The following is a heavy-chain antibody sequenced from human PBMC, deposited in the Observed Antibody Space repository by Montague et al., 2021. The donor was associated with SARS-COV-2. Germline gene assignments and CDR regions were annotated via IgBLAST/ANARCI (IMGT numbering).Heavy chain of an antibody. CDR3: ARETVAADAFDL. J-gene: IGHJ3*01. Sequence: SETLSLTCTVSGASVGSSDWGWIRQSPGKGLEWIGYFYSVGGTDYNPSLKSRATISIDTSKNQFSLKVRSVTAADTAVYYCARETVAADAFDLWGQGTMVTVSS. CDR1: GASVGSSD. V-gene: IGHV4-59*02. D-gene: IGHD1-14*01. CDR2: FYSVGGT.